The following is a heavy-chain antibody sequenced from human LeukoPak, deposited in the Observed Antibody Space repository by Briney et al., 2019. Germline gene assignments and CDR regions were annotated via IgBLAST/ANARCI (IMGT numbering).Heavy chain of an antibody. D-gene: IGHD3-22*01. CDR2: IRYDGSNT. CDR1: GFIFSSYG. CDR3: ARGDYYDSSGYNYYYYYMDV. Sequence: GGSLRLSCAASGFIFSSYGMHWVRQAPGKGLEWVAFIRYDGSNTYYADSVKGRFTISRDNSKNTLYLQMNSLRGEDTAVYYCARGDYYDSSGYNYYYYYMDVWGKGTTVTVSS. J-gene: IGHJ6*03. V-gene: IGHV3-30*02.